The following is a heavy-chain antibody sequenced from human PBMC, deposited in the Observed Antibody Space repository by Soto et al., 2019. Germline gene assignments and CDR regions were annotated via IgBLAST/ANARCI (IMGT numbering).Heavy chain of an antibody. D-gene: IGHD2-2*01. CDR2: INHSGST. J-gene: IGHJ4*02. CDR3: ARGRPAALDY. CDR1: GGSFSGYY. V-gene: IGHV4-34*01. Sequence: QVQLQQWGAGLLKPSETLSLPCAVYGGSFSGYYWGWVRKPPGKGLEWIGEINHSGSTNYNPSLKTRVTISVDTAKNPFSRKLSSVTAADTAEYYCARGRPAALDYWGQGTLVTVSS.